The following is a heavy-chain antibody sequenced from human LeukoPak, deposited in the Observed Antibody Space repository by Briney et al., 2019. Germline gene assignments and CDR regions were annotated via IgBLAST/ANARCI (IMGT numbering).Heavy chain of an antibody. CDR1: GYTFSTYE. CDR3: TRGPRNDP. V-gene: IGHV1-8*01. Sequence: ASVEVSGKPSGYTFSTYEINWGRQAAGQGLEWMGVMHPNSGDTHYAQNFQGRVTMTRDTFINPVYMELSSLRSEDTAVYYCTRGPRNDPWGQGTLVTVSS. J-gene: IGHJ5*02. CDR2: MHPNSGDT.